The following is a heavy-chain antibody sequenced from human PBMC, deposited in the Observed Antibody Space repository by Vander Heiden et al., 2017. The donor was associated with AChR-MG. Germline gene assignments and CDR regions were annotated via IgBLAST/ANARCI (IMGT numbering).Heavy chain of an antibody. Sequence: QVQLVQSGAEVKKPGASVKVSCKASGYTFTSYDIHWVRQATGKGLEWMGWMNPNSGNTGYAQKFQGRVTMTRNTSISTAYMELSSLRSEDTAVYYCTRSLPLVDPDLWGYSYGETRPSDAFDIWGQGTMVTVSS. CDR3: TRSLPLVDPDLWGYSYGETRPSDAFDI. J-gene: IGHJ3*02. CDR1: GYTFTSYD. D-gene: IGHD5-18*01. V-gene: IGHV1-8*01. CDR2: MNPNSGNT.